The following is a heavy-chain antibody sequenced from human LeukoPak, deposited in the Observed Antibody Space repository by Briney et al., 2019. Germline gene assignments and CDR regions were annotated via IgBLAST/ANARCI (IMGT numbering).Heavy chain of an antibody. Sequence: GGSLRLSCAASGFTVSSNYMSWVRQAPGKGLEWVSVIYSGGSTYYADSVKGRFTISRDNSKNTVYLQMNSLRVEDTAVYYCVKRQCSGGSCYFIDYWGQGTLVTVSS. CDR2: IYSGGST. CDR3: VKRQCSGGSCYFIDY. J-gene: IGHJ4*02. V-gene: IGHV3-53*01. D-gene: IGHD2-15*01. CDR1: GFTVSSNY.